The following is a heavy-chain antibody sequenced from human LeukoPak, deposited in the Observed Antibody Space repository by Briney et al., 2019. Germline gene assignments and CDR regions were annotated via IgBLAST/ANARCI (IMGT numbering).Heavy chain of an antibody. V-gene: IGHV3-23*01. J-gene: IGHJ4*02. CDR2: ISATGGNT. Sequence: PGGSLRLSCAASGFTFSSYAMNWVRQAPGKGLEWVSAISATGGNTYYADSVKGRFTISRDNSKNTLYLQINSLRADDTAVYYCAKVHSLTYYYDSSGYYFDYWGQGTLVTVSS. CDR1: GFTFSSYA. D-gene: IGHD3-22*01. CDR3: AKVHSLTYYYDSSGYYFDY.